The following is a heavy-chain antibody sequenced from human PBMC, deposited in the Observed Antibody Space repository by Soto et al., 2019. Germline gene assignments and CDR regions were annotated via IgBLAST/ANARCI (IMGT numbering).Heavy chain of an antibody. CDR2: IIPILGIA. Sequence: ASVKVSCKASGGTFSSYTISWVRQAPGQGLEWMGRIIPILGIANYAQKFQGRVTITADKSTSTAYMELSSLRSEDTAVYYCARVGTQMSIAARHPRGGSLDYWGQGTLVTVSS. J-gene: IGHJ4*02. CDR1: GGTFSSYT. CDR3: ARVGTQMSIAARHPRGGSLDY. V-gene: IGHV1-69*02. D-gene: IGHD6-6*01.